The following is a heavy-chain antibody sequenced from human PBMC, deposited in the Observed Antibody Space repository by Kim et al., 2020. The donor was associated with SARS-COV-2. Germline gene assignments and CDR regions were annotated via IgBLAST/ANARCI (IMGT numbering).Heavy chain of an antibody. CDR2: ISSSSSYT. D-gene: IGHD2-15*01. V-gene: IGHV3-11*05. Sequence: GGSLRLSCAASGFTFSDYYMSWIRQAPGKGLEWVSYISSSSSYTNYADSVKGRFTISRDNAKNSLYLQMNSLRAEDTAVYYCARVDCSGGSCYSGNWFDPWGQGTLVTVSS. CDR3: ARVDCSGGSCYSGNWFDP. CDR1: GFTFSDYY. J-gene: IGHJ5*02.